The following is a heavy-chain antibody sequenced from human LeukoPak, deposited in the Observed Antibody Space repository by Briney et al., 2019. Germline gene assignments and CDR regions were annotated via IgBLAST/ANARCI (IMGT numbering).Heavy chain of an antibody. D-gene: IGHD3-16*02. CDR2: IYYGGST. CDR1: GCSISSYY. CDR3: ARYVWGSYPTFEDY. V-gene: IGHV4-59*01. J-gene: IGHJ4*02. Sequence: PSETLSLTCTVSGCSISSYYWSWIRQPPGKGLEWIGYIYYGGSTNYNPSLKSRVTISVDTSKNQFSLKLSSVTAADTAVYYCARYVWGSYPTFEDYWGQGTLVTVSS.